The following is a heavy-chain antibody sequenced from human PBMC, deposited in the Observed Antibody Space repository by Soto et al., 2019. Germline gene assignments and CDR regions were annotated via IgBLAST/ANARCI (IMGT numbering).Heavy chain of an antibody. CDR3: AGLASGSGFPYLRTPVNY. CDR2: IYYSGST. CDR1: GGSISSSSYY. D-gene: IGHD3-22*01. J-gene: IGHJ4*02. Sequence: PSETLSLTCTVSGGSISSSSYYWGWIRQPPGKGLEWIGSIYYSGSTYYNPSLKSRVTISVDTSKNQFSLKLSSVTAADTAVYYCAGLASGSGFPYLRTPVNYWGQGTLVTVSS. V-gene: IGHV4-39*01.